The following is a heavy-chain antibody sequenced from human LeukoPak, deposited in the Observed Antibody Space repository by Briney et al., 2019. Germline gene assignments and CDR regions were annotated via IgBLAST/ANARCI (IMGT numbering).Heavy chain of an antibody. Sequence: ASVKVSCKASGGTFNSYAISWVRQAPGQGLEWMGRIIPILGITNYAQKFQGRVTITADKSTSTAYMELSSLRSEDTAVYYCARGQHRYNWNDGPDYYNGMDVWGLGTTVTVSS. D-gene: IGHD1-1*01. V-gene: IGHV1-69*04. CDR3: ARGQHRYNWNDGPDYYNGMDV. CDR1: GGTFNSYA. J-gene: IGHJ6*02. CDR2: IIPILGIT.